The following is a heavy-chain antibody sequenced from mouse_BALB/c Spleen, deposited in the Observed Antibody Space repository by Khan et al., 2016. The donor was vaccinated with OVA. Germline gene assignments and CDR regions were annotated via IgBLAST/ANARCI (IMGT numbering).Heavy chain of an antibody. CDR3: ARDYYVNFDD. V-gene: IGHV5-17*02. D-gene: IGHD1-1*01. Sequence: EVQLVESGGGLVQPGGSRKLSCAASGFTFSNFGMHWVRQAPEQGLEWVAFISSGSSTIYYADTVKGRFTISRDNPKNTLFLQLTSLRSEDTAMYYCARDYYVNFDDWGQGTTLTVSS. CDR2: ISSGSSTI. CDR1: GFTFSNFG. J-gene: IGHJ2*01.